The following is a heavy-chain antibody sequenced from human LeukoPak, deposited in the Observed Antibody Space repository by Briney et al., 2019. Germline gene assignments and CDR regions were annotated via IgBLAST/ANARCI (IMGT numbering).Heavy chain of an antibody. CDR1: GFTFWSYG. CDR2: ISYDGRNE. CDR3: VKDRRMMSSYYGMDV. V-gene: IGHV3-30*18. D-gene: IGHD3-16*01. Sequence: PGGSLRLSCAASGFTFWSYGMHWVRQAPGKGLEWVAVISYDGRNENYADSGKGRITISRDNSKNTLYLQMNSLRAEDTAVYYCVKDRRMMSSYYGMDVWGQGTTVTVSS. J-gene: IGHJ6*02.